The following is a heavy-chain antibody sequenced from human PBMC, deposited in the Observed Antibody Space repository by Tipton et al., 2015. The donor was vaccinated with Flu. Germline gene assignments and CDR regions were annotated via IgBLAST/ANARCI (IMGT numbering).Heavy chain of an antibody. Sequence: LRLSCTVSSGSISSTGYFCAWIRQPPGKGLELIGSIYPSGTTYYNPSLKSRATISVDTSKSQFSLMLRSVTAADTAVYYCARLSYYDVDLKNFYFDYWGQGALVTVSS. CDR3: ARLSYYDVDLKNFYFDY. J-gene: IGHJ4*02. V-gene: IGHV4-39*01. D-gene: IGHD3-10*02. CDR1: SGSISSTGYF. CDR2: IYPSGTT.